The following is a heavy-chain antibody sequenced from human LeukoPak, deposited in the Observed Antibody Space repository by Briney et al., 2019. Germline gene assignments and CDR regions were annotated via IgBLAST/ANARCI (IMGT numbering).Heavy chain of an antibody. V-gene: IGHV4-31*03. Sequence: SETLSLTCTVSGGSISSGGYYWSWIRQHPGKGLEWIGYIYYSGSTYYNPSLKSRVTISVDTSKNQFSLKLSSVTAADTAVHYCARSDGRESYFDYWGQGTLVTVSS. CDR3: ARSDGRESYFDY. J-gene: IGHJ4*02. CDR2: IYYSGST. CDR1: GGSISSGGYY.